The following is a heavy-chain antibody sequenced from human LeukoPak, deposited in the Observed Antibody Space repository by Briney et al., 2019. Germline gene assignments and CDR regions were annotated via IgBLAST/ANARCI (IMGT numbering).Heavy chain of an antibody. J-gene: IGHJ6*02. CDR2: ISAYNGNT. D-gene: IGHD6-13*01. CDR3: ARDGSSSWYGYYYYGMDV. Sequence: ASVTVSFKASGYTFTSYGISWVRQAPGQGLEWMGWISAYNGNTNYAQKLQGRVTMTTDTSTSTAYMELRSLRSDDTAVYYCARDGSSSWYGYYYYGMDVWGQGTTVTVSS. V-gene: IGHV1-18*01. CDR1: GYTFTSYG.